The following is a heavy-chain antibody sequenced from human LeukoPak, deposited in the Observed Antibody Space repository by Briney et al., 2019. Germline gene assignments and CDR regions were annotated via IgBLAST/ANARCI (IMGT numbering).Heavy chain of an antibody. J-gene: IGHJ4*02. D-gene: IGHD3-10*01. CDR1: GFTFSNYS. V-gene: IGHV3-7*04. CDR3: ARADNYGSILDY. Sequence: GGSLRLSCAPSGFTFSNYSMSWARQSPGRGLEWVANIDQDGSTEYYVDSVGGRFTVSRDNAKNSVYLQIDSLRAEDTAVYYCARADNYGSILDYWGRGTLVTVSS. CDR2: IDQDGSTE.